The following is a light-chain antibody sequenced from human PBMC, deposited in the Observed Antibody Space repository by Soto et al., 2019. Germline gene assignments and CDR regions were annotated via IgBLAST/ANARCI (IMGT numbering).Light chain of an antibody. V-gene: IGKV1-33*01. CDR3: QQYDGLRVT. J-gene: IGKJ3*01. Sequence: DIQMTQSPSSLAASVGDRDTITCQASQDIRRYLNWYQQKPGRAPKLLIYDASKMETGVPSRFSGSGSGTGFTFTITSLQPEDIGTYYCQQYDGLRVTFGPGTKVEIK. CDR2: DAS. CDR1: QDIRRY.